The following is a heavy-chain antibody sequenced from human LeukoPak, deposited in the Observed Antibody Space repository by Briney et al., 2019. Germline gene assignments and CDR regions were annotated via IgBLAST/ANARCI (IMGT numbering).Heavy chain of an antibody. D-gene: IGHD2-21*02. CDR1: GGSISSYY. V-gene: IGHV4-59*01. CDR3: ARVPYCGGDCYPHWYFDL. J-gene: IGHJ2*01. Sequence: SETLSLTCTVSGGSISSYYWSWVRQPPGKGLERIGYIYYSGSTNYNPSLKSRVTISVDTSKNQFSLKLSSVTAVDTAVYYCARVPYCGGDCYPHWYFDLWGRGTLVTVSS. CDR2: IYYSGST.